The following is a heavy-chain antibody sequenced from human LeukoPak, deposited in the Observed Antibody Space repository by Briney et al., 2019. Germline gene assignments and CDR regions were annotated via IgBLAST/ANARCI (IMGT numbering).Heavy chain of an antibody. CDR2: IITTFGTA. D-gene: IGHD5-24*01. CDR1: GGTLSSYA. Sequence: LVKVSFKASGGTLSSYASSSVRQAPGQGLEWMGGIITTFGTANYAKKFPARVTTPSDESPSRTSMPLSRPRCADPTVYYCARTRWLQLQGYFDYWGQGTLVTVSS. V-gene: IGHV1-69*01. CDR3: ARTRWLQLQGYFDY. J-gene: IGHJ4*02.